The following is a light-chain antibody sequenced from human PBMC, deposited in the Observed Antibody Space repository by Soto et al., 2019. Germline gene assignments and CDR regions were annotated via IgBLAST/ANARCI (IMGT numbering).Light chain of an antibody. CDR3: QQYNDNWT. CDR1: QSISSW. CDR2: KAS. J-gene: IGKJ1*01. V-gene: IGKV1-5*03. Sequence: DIQMTQSPSTLSASLGDRVTITCRASQSISSWLAWYQQKPGKAPKLLIYKASSLESGVPSRFSGSGSGTEFTLAISSLQLDDSATYYCQQYNDNWTFGQGTKVEIK.